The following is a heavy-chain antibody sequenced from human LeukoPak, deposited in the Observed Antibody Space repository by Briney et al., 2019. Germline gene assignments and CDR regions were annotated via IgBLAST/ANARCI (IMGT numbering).Heavy chain of an antibody. D-gene: IGHD3-10*01. J-gene: IGHJ6*03. CDR3: ARELLWFGELSSDYYYYYMDV. CDR1: GFTFSSYS. CDR2: ISSSSYI. V-gene: IGHV3-21*01. Sequence: GGSLRLSCAASGFTFSSYSMNWVRQAPGKGLEWVSSISSSSYIYYADSVKGRFTISRDNAKNSLYLQMNSLRAEDTAVYYCARELLWFGELSSDYYYYYMDVWGKGTTVTVSS.